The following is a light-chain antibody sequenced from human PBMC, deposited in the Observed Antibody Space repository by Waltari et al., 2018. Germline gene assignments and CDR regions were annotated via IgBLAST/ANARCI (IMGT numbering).Light chain of an antibody. CDR2: QDI. J-gene: IGLJ3*02. CDR3: QAWDSSTVV. CDR1: KLGDKY. V-gene: IGLV3-1*01. Sequence: SYELTQPPSVSVSPGQTASITCSGDKLGDKYTCWYQQKPGQSPVLVIFQDIKRPPGIPERFSGSNSGNTATLTISGTQPMDEADYYCQAWDSSTVVFGGGTKLTVL.